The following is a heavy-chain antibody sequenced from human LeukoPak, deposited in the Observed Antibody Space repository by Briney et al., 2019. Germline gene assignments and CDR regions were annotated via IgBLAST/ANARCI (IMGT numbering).Heavy chain of an antibody. D-gene: IGHD1-14*01. CDR3: ARVRNRAFDI. CDR1: GYTFTSYY. J-gene: IGHJ3*02. CDR2: ISAYNGNT. V-gene: IGHV1-18*04. Sequence: ASVKVSCKASGYTFTSYYMHWVRQAPGQGLEWMGWISAYNGNTNYAQKLQGRVTMTTDTSTSTAYMELRSLRSDDTAVYYCARVRNRAFDIWGQGTMVTVSS.